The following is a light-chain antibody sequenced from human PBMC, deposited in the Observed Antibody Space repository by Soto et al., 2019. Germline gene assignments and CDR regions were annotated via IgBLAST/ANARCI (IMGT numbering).Light chain of an antibody. V-gene: IGLV2-14*01. J-gene: IGLJ3*02. CDR1: SSDVGGYNY. Sequence: QSALTQSASVSGSPGQSITISCTGTSSDVGGYNYVSWYQQHPGKAPKLIIYDVSNRPSGVSTRFSGSKFGNTASLTISGLQAEDEADYSCSSYTSTNSGVFGGGTKLTVL. CDR3: SSYTSTNSGV. CDR2: DVS.